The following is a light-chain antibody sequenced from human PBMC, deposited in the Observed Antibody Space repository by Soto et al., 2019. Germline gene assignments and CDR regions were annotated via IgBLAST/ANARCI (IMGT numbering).Light chain of an antibody. CDR2: AAS. CDR3: QTFSAVPT. CDR1: QAIYNY. J-gene: IGKJ4*01. Sequence: DIQMTQSPSSLSASVGDRVTITCRASQAIYNYLAWYQQKPGKVPTLLISAASTLQSGVPSRFSGSGSGTDFTLPISSLQPEVVATDYCQTFSAVPTFGGGTKVEI. V-gene: IGKV1-27*01.